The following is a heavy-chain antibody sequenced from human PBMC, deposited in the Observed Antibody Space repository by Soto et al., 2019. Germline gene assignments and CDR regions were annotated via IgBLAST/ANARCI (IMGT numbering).Heavy chain of an antibody. CDR2: IKQDGREK. CDR1: GFTFNDYE. Sequence: EVRLVESGGGLVQPGGSLRLSCAASGFTFNDYEMIWVRHAPGKGLEWVANIKQDGREKYYVDSVKGRFTISRDNAKDSLYLHMNSLRVEDMAVYYCPRAYYRGMDVWGLGTTVTVSS. CDR3: PRAYYRGMDV. V-gene: IGHV3-7*05. J-gene: IGHJ6*02. D-gene: IGHD3-10*01.